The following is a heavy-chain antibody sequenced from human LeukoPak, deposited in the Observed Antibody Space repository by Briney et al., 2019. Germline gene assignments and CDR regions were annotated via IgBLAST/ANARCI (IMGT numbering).Heavy chain of an antibody. CDR1: GGTFSSYA. J-gene: IGHJ4*02. Sequence: ASVKVSCKASGGTFSSYAISWVRQAPGQGLEWMGGIIPIFGTANHAQKFQGRVTITADESTSTAYMELSSLRSEDTAVYYCARDPFGGYGDDWGQGTLVTVSS. CDR2: IIPIFGTA. CDR3: ARDPFGGYGDD. D-gene: IGHD3-16*01. V-gene: IGHV1-69*13.